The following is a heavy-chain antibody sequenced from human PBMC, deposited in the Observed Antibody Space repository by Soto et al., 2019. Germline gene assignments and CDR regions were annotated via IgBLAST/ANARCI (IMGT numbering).Heavy chain of an antibody. J-gene: IGHJ6*02. CDR3: ARLSPYCTNGVCSYYYYGMDV. CDR2: IDPIDSYT. CDR1: GYSFTSYW. V-gene: IGHV5-10-1*01. Sequence: GESLKISCKCSGYSFTSYWISWVRQIPGKGLEWMGRIDPIDSYTNYSPSFQGHVTISADKSISTAYLQWSSLKASDTAMYYCARLSPYCTNGVCSYYYYGMDVWGQGTTVTVSS. D-gene: IGHD2-8*01.